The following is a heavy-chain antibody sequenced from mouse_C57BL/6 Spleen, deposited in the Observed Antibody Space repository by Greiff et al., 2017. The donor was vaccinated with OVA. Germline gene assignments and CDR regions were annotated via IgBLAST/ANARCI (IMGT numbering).Heavy chain of an antibody. CDR1: GYTFTNYW. CDR3: ARRGPYNILYYAMDY. D-gene: IGHD1-3*01. CDR2: IYPGGGYT. Sequence: VNLVESGAELVRPGTSVKMSCKASGYTFTNYWIGWAKQRPGHGLEWIGDIYPGGGYTNYNEKFKGKATLTADKSSSTAYSQFSSLASEDSASYCCARRGPYNILYYAMDYWGQGTSVTVSS. J-gene: IGHJ4*01. V-gene: IGHV1-63*01.